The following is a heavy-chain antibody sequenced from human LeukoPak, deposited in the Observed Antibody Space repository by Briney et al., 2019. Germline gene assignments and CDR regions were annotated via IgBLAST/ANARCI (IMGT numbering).Heavy chain of an antibody. CDR3: ARAPPYSSGWYDY. D-gene: IGHD6-19*01. J-gene: IGHJ4*02. Sequence: ASVKVSCKASGYTFTGYYMHWVRQAPGQGLEWMGWINPNSGGTNYAQKFQGRVTMTRDTSISTAYMELSRPRSDDTAVYYCARAPPYSSGWYDYWGQGTLVTVSS. CDR1: GYTFTGYY. V-gene: IGHV1-2*02. CDR2: INPNSGGT.